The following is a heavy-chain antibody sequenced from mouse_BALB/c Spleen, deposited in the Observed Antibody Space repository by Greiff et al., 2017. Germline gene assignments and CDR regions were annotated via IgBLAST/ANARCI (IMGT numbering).Heavy chain of an antibody. CDR2: INPSNGRT. CDR1: GYTFTSYW. Sequence: QVQLQQPGAELVKPGASVKLSCKASGYTFTSYWMHWVKQRPGQGLEWIGEINPSNGRTNYNEKFKSKATLTVDKSSSTAYMQLSSLTSEDSAVYYCARSYYRYDDYYAMDYWGQGTSVTVSS. J-gene: IGHJ4*01. CDR3: ARSYYRYDDYYAMDY. D-gene: IGHD2-14*01. V-gene: IGHV1S81*02.